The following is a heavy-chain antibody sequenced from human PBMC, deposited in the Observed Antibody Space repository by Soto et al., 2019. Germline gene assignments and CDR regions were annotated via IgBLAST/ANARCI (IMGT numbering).Heavy chain of an antibody. V-gene: IGHV5-51*01. CDR3: GRGHDPPSLDYYHSSGLGITFDY. CDR1: GYSFTSYL. J-gene: IGHJ4*02. Sequence: PGESLKISFKGSGYSFTSYLIGWVRQMPVKGLEWMGIIYPGDSDTRYSPSFQGQVTISADKSISTAYLQWSSLKASDTAMYYCGRGHDPPSLDYYHSSGLGITFDYSGQGTLVTVSS. D-gene: IGHD3-22*01. CDR2: IYPGDSDT.